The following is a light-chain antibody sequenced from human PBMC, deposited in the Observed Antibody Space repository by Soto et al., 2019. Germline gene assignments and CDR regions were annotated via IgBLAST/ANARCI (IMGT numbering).Light chain of an antibody. CDR1: QGISSY. V-gene: IGKV1-8*01. CDR2: DAS. J-gene: IGKJ1*01. CDR3: QQYETFPGT. Sequence: AIRMTQSPSPLSASTGDRVTITCRASQGISSYLAWYQQKPGKAPKLLIYDASALPRGVPSRFSGSGSGTKFTLTITRLQPDDFATYYCQQYETFPGTFGPGTKVDIK.